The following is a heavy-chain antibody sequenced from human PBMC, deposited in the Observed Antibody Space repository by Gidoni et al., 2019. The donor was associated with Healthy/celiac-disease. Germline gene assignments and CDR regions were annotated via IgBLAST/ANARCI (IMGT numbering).Heavy chain of an antibody. CDR2: INHSGST. CDR1: GGSFSGYY. D-gene: IGHD6-19*01. V-gene: IGHV4-34*01. CDR3: ARVESSGWYAPIGFDY. Sequence: QVQLQQWGAGLLKPSETLSLTCAVYGGSFSGYYWSWIRQPPGKGLEWIGEINHSGSTNYNPSLKSRVTISVDTSKNQFSLKLSSVTAADTAVYYCARVESSGWYAPIGFDYWGQGTLVTVSS. J-gene: IGHJ4*02.